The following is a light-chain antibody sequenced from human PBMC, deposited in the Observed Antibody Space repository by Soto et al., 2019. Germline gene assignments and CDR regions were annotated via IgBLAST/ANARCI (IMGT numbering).Light chain of an antibody. CDR2: GAS. CDR1: QSVSSSY. CDR3: QQYGISSWT. V-gene: IGKV3-20*01. Sequence: VLTQSKSTLSLSPGERATLSCRASQSVSSSYLAWYQQQPGQAPRLLIYGASSRATGIPDRFSGSGSGTDFTLTISRLEPEDFAVYYCQQYGISSWTFGQVT. J-gene: IGKJ1*01.